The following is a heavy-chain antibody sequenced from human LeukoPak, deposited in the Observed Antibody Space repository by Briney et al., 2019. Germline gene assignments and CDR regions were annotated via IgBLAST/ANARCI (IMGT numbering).Heavy chain of an antibody. CDR3: ARDRDGDLDY. V-gene: IGHV3-74*01. J-gene: IGHJ4*02. D-gene: IGHD4-17*01. CDR1: GFTFSRYW. Sequence: PGGSLRLSCAASGFTFSRYWMHWVRHAPGEGLVWVSRITSDGSGTSNANSVKGRFTIPRDNAKNTLYLQMNSLRAEDTAVYYCARDRDGDLDYWGQGTLVTVSS. CDR2: ITSDGSGT.